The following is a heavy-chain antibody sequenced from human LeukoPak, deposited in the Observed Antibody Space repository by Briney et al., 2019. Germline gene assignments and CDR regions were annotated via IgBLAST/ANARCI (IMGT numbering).Heavy chain of an antibody. V-gene: IGHV4-59*01. CDR2: IYYSGST. D-gene: IGHD2-21*02. J-gene: IGHJ3*02. Sequence: PSETLSLTCTVSGGSISSYYWSWIRQPPGKGLEWIGYIYYSGSTNYNPSLKSRVTISVDTSKNQFSLKLSSVTAADTAVYYCARGSLAYCDGDCYSGAFDIWGQGTMVTVSS. CDR3: ARGSLAYCDGDCYSGAFDI. CDR1: GGSISSYY.